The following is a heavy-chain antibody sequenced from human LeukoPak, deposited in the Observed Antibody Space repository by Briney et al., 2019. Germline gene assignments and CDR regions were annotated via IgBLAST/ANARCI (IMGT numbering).Heavy chain of an antibody. CDR3: ATLTGYSSESWFDP. Sequence: SETLSLTCTVSGGSISSYYWSWIRQPPGKGLEWIGYMFYSGSTSYNPSLKSRVTISVDTSKNQFSLKLSSVTAADTAVYYCATLTGYSSESWFDPWGQGILVTVSS. CDR2: MFYSGST. CDR1: GGSISSYY. D-gene: IGHD3-9*01. V-gene: IGHV4-59*01. J-gene: IGHJ5*02.